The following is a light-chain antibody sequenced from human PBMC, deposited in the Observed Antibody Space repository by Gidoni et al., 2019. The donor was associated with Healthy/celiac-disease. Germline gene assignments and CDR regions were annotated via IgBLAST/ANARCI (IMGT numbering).Light chain of an antibody. J-gene: IGKJ3*01. CDR3: QQYDSSPIFT. V-gene: IGKV3-20*01. Sequence: EIVLTQSPGTLSLSPGERATLSCRASQSVSSSYLAWYQQKPGRAPRLLIYGASSRATGIPDRFSGSGSGTDFTLTISRLEPEDFAVYYCQQYDSSPIFTFGPGTKVDIK. CDR2: GAS. CDR1: QSVSSSY.